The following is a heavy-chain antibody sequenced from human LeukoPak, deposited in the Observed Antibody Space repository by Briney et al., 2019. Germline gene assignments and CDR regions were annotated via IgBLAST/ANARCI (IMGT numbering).Heavy chain of an antibody. CDR1: GGTFSSYA. V-gene: IGHV1-69*13. J-gene: IGHJ6*04. CDR2: IIPIFGTA. CDR3: ARNYYGSGSYDTFSSYYGMDV. D-gene: IGHD3-10*01. Sequence: ASVKVSCKASGGTFSSYAISWVRQAPGQGLEWMGGIIPIFGTANYAQKFQGRVTITADESTSTAYMELSSLRSEDTAVYYCARNYYGSGSYDTFSSYYGMDVWGKGTTVTVS.